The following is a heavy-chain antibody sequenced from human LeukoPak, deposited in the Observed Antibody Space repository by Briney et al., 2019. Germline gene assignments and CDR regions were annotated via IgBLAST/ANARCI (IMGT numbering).Heavy chain of an antibody. CDR2: IHSGGNT. D-gene: IGHD2-2*01. V-gene: IGHV3-53*01. J-gene: IGHJ4*02. CDR3: ARGDIVVVPTAVGSWDY. CDR1: GFTVSSNY. Sequence: PGGSLRLSCAASGFTVSSNYMSCVRQAPGKGLEWVSVIHSGGNTFYADSVKGRFTISRDNSKNTLYLQMNSLRAEDTAVYYCARGDIVVVPTAVGSWDYWGQGTLVTVSS.